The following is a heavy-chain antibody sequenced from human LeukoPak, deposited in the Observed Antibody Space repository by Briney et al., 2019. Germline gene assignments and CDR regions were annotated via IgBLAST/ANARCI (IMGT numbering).Heavy chain of an antibody. V-gene: IGHV5-10-1*01. CDR2: IDPSDSYT. D-gene: IGHD3-22*01. Sequence: GESLKISCKGSGYSFTSYWISWVRQMPGTGLEWMGTIDPSDSYTNYSPSFQGHVTISADKYISTAYLQWSSLKASDTAIYYCTRQRYYYDFSGYYYDYWGQGTLVTVSS. CDR1: GYSFTSYW. J-gene: IGHJ4*02. CDR3: TRQRYYYDFSGYYYDY.